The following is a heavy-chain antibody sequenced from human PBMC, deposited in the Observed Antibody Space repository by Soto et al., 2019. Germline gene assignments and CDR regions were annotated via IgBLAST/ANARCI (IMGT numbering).Heavy chain of an antibody. CDR1: GGSISSYY. J-gene: IGHJ6*02. CDR2: IYYSGST. V-gene: IGHV4-59*01. CDR3: AREGQGTVTSYYYGMDV. D-gene: IGHD4-17*01. Sequence: SETLSLTCTVSGGSISSYYWSWIRQPPGKGLEWIGYIYYSGSTNYNPSLKSRVTISVDTSKNQFSLKLSSVTAADTAVHYCAREGQGTVTSYYYGMDVWGQGTTVTVSS.